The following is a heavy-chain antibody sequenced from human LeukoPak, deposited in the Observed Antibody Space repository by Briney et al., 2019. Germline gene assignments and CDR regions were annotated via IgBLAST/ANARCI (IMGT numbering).Heavy chain of an antibody. CDR2: IRDKTNGYTT. CDR3: ARRGPDRALDY. CDR1: GFRFSDYP. V-gene: IGHV3-72*01. Sequence: GGSLRLSCGGSGFRFSDYPMDWVRQAPGKGPEWVARIRDKTNGYTTEYAASVRNRFIIPRDDSKNSLYFQLNSLKSEDTAVYYCARRGPDRALDYWGQGTMVTVSS. J-gene: IGHJ4*02. D-gene: IGHD1-26*01.